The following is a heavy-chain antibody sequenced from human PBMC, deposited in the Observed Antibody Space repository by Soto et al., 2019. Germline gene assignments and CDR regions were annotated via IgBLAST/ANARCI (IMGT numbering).Heavy chain of an antibody. J-gene: IGHJ4*02. CDR3: AKDAEQWPVRPFYFDY. CDR1: GFTFSNYA. V-gene: IGHV3-23*01. Sequence: GGSLRLSCAASGFTFSNYAMSWVRQAPGKGLEWVSATSGSASSTYYADSVKGRFTISRDNSKNTLYLQMNSLRADDTAIYYCAKDAEQWPVRPFYFDYWGRGTLVTVSS. D-gene: IGHD6-19*01. CDR2: TSGSASST.